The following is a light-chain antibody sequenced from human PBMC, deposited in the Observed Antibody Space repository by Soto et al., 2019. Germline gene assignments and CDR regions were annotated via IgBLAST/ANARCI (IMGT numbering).Light chain of an antibody. J-gene: IGLJ3*02. V-gene: IGLV2-23*02. CDR3: CSYAGSGNYWI. CDR2: GVT. Sequence: QSALTQPASVSGSPGQSITISCTGTNNDVGAFNLVSWYQQHPVKAPKLIIFGVTERPSGVSNRFSGSKSGNTASLTISGLQAEYEGDYYCCSYAGSGNYWIFGGGTKLTVL. CDR1: NNDVGAFNL.